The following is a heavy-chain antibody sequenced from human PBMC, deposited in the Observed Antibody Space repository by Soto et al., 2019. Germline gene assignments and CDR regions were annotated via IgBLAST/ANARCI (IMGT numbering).Heavy chain of an antibody. CDR3: AKESLGRHFDFDY. Sequence: GGSLRLSCAASGFTFNIYAMSWVRQAPGKGLEWVSGIDESGTNTYYADSVKGRFTISRDNSRNTLYLETNSLRAEDTAVYHYAKESLGRHFDFDYWGQGTLVTVSS. V-gene: IGHV3-23*01. J-gene: IGHJ4*02. D-gene: IGHD3-10*01. CDR2: IDESGTNT. CDR1: GFTFNIYA.